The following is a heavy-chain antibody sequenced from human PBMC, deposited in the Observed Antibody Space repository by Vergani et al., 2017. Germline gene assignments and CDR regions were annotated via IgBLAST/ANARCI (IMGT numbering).Heavy chain of an antibody. J-gene: IGHJ5*02. D-gene: IGHD6-19*01. CDR3: ARHSTVEWLVKLGWIDP. V-gene: IGHV4-59*05. Sequence: QVQLQESGPGLVKPSETLSLTCTVSGGSISSYYWSWIRQPPGKGLEWIASIYYSGSTYYNPSLKSRVTISVDTSKNQFSLKLSSVTAADTAVYFCARHSTVEWLVKLGWIDPGGQGILVTVSS. CDR1: GGSISSYY. CDR2: IYYSGST.